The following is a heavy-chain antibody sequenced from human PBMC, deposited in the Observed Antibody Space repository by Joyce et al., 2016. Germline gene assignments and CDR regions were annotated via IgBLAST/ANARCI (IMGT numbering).Heavy chain of an antibody. V-gene: IGHV3-23*01. CDR2: ISGSGGSI. D-gene: IGHD6-6*01. CDR3: AKVAEGSAVYFYYMDV. Sequence: EVQLLESGGGLVQPAGSLRLPCAASGFTFSRYAMGWVRQAPGKGLEWVSVISGSGGSIYDADSVNGRFTFSRDNSKNTLYLQMNSLRAEDTAVYYCAKVAEGSAVYFYYMDVWGKGTTVTVSS. J-gene: IGHJ6*03. CDR1: GFTFSRYA.